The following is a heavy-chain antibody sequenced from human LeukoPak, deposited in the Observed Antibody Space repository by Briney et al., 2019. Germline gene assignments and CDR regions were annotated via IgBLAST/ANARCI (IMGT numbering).Heavy chain of an antibody. CDR2: IIAILGTG. Sequence: SVKVSCKASGGTFSSYASSWVRQAPGEGVEGMGGIIAILGTGNYAQKFQGRVTITADESTSTAYMELSSLRSEDTAVYYCARESGYCSSTSCFPFDYWGQGTLVTVSS. V-gene: IGHV1-69*01. CDR3: ARESGYCSSTSCFPFDY. D-gene: IGHD2-2*01. J-gene: IGHJ4*02. CDR1: GGTFSSYA.